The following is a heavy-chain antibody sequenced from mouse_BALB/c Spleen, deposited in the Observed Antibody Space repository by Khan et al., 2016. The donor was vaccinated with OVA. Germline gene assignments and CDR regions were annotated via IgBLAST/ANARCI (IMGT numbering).Heavy chain of an antibody. V-gene: IGHV1S136*01. J-gene: IGHJ4*01. CDR2: INPYNDGT. CDR1: GYTFTSYV. D-gene: IGHD2-1*01. CDR3: ARSTDNCNPDSIDV. Sequence: VQLKESGPELVKPGAPVKMSCKASGYTFTSYVMHWVKQKPGQGLEWIGYINPYNDGTKYNEKFKGKATLTSDKSSSTSYMELSSLTSEDSAVYYCARSTDNCNPDSIDVWGQGTSVTVSS.